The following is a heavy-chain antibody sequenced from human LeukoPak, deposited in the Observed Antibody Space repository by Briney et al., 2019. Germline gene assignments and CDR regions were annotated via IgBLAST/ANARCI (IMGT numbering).Heavy chain of an antibody. CDR3: ARRRRIAAAGTDAFDI. D-gene: IGHD6-13*01. Sequence: SETLSLTCTVSGGSISSYYWSWIRQPPGKGLEWIGYIYYSGNTNYNPSLKSRVTISVDTSKTQFSLKLSSVTAADTAVYYCARRRRIAAAGTDAFDIWGQGTMVTVSS. J-gene: IGHJ3*02. V-gene: IGHV4-59*08. CDR1: GGSISSYY. CDR2: IYYSGNT.